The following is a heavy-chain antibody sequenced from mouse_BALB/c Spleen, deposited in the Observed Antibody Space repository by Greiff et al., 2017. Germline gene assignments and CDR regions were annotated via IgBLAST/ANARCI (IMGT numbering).Heavy chain of an antibody. J-gene: IGHJ4*01. CDR1: GFTFSSFG. CDR2: ISSGSSTI. V-gene: IGHV5-17*02. Sequence: EVNLVESGGGLVQPGGSRKLSCAASGFTFSSFGMHWVRQAPEKGLEWVAYISSGSSTIYYADTVKGRFTISRDNPKNTLFLQMTSLRSEDTAMYYCARPSYGNYYAMDYWGQGTSVTVSS. CDR3: ARPSYGNYYAMDY. D-gene: IGHD2-1*01.